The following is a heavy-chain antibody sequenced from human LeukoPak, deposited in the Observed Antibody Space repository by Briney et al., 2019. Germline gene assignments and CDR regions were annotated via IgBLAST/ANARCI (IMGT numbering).Heavy chain of an antibody. Sequence: GGSLRLSCAASGFTFSSYWMSWVRQAPGKGLEWVANIKQDGSDKYYVDSVKGRFTISKDNAKSSMYLQMNSLRAEDTAVYYCARAWIELWSHDYWGQGTLVTVSS. J-gene: IGHJ4*02. CDR1: GFTFSSYW. V-gene: IGHV3-7*03. CDR3: ARAWIELWSHDY. CDR2: IKQDGSDK. D-gene: IGHD5-18*01.